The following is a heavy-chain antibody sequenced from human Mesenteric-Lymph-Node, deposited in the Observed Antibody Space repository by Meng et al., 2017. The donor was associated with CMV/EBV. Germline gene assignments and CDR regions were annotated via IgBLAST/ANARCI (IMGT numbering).Heavy chain of an antibody. CDR1: GFTFSNAG. J-gene: IGHJ5*02. CDR3: TTDQIVVVASQWFDP. CDR2: IKSKTDGETT. Sequence: GGSLRLSCVASGFTFSNAGMSWVRQAPGKGLEWVGHIKSKTDGETTNYAAPVKGRFTISRDDSKNTVYLQMSSLKNDDTGVYYCTTDQIVVVASQWFDPWGQGTLVTVSS. V-gene: IGHV3-15*01. D-gene: IGHD2-15*01.